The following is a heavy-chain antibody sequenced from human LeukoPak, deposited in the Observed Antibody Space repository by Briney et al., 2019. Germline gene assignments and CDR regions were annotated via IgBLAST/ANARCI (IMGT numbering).Heavy chain of an antibody. V-gene: IGHV3-74*01. Sequence: GGSLRLSCAASGFTFSSSWMHWVRHAPGRGLVWVSRVNSDGSSTTYADSVKGRFTISRDNAKNTLYLQMNSLRAEDTAVYYCAGGRSTYYYTIDYWGQGTLVTVSS. CDR1: GFTFSSSW. CDR3: AGGRSTYYYTIDY. CDR2: VNSDGSST. J-gene: IGHJ4*02. D-gene: IGHD3-3*01.